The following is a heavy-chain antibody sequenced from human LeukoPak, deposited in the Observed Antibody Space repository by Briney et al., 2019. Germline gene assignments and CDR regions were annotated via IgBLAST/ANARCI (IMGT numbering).Heavy chain of an antibody. V-gene: IGHV3-48*03. J-gene: IGHJ6*04. D-gene: IGHD3-10*02. CDR3: AELGITMIGGV. CDR1: GFTFSTYA. Sequence: GGSLRLSCAASGFTFSTYAMSWVRRAPGKGLEWVSYISSSGSTIYYADSVKGRFTISRDNAKNSLYLQMNSLRAEDTAVYYCAELGITMIGGVWGKGTTVTISS. CDR2: ISSSGSTI.